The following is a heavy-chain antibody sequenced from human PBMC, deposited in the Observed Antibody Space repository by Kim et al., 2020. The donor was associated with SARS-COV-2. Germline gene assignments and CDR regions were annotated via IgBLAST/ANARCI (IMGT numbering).Heavy chain of an antibody. CDR2: ISWNSGSI. D-gene: IGHD1-1*01. CDR1: GFTFDDYA. CDR3: AKEGTTGTTGWFDP. Sequence: GGSLRLSCAASGFTFDDYAMHWVRQAPGKGLEWVSGISWNSGSIGYADSVKGRFTISRDNAKNSLYLQMNSLRAEDTALYYCAKEGTTGTTGWFDPWGQGTLVTVSS. J-gene: IGHJ5*02. V-gene: IGHV3-9*01.